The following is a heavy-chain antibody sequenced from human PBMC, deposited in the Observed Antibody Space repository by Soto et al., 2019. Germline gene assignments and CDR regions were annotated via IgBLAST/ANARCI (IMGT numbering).Heavy chain of an antibody. CDR1: GFTFSNYA. CDR3: ARRDGYNSDY. V-gene: IGHV3-64*01. Sequence: VQLVESGGGLVQPGGSLRLSCAASGFTFSNYAMHWVRQAPGKGLEYVSAISSHGDSTYYANSVKGRFTISRDNSKNTLYLQTGSLRTEDMAVYYCARRDGYNSDYWGQGTLVTVSS. D-gene: IGHD5-12*01. CDR2: ISSHGDST. J-gene: IGHJ4*02.